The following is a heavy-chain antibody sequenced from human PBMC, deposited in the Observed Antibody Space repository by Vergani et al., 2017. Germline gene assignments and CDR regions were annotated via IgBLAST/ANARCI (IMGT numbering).Heavy chain of an antibody. CDR1: GGTFSSYA. D-gene: IGHD5-12*01. J-gene: IGHJ5*02. CDR3: AGMNIVATISTRWFDP. V-gene: IGHV1-69*01. CDR2: IIPIFGTA. Sequence: QVQLVQSGAEVKKPGSSVKVSCKASGGTFSSYAISWVRQAPGKGLEWMGGIIPIFGTAHYAQKFQGRVTMTADESTSTAYIELSSLRSEDTAVYYCAGMNIVATISTRWFDPWGQGTLVTGSS.